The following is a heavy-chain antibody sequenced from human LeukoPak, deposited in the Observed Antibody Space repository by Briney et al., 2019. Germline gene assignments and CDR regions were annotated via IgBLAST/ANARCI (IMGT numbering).Heavy chain of an antibody. Sequence: GGSLRLSCAASGFTFSSYSMNWVRQAPGKGLEWVSSISSSSSYIYYADSVKGRFTISRDNAKNSLYLQMNSLRAEDTAVYYCAKDYYDILTGTDYWGQGTLVTVSS. J-gene: IGHJ4*02. CDR2: ISSSSSYI. CDR3: AKDYYDILTGTDY. CDR1: GFTFSSYS. D-gene: IGHD3-9*01. V-gene: IGHV3-21*01.